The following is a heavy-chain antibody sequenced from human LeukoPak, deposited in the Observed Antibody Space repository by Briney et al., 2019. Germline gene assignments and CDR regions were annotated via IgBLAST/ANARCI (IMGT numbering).Heavy chain of an antibody. CDR2: IYYSGST. V-gene: IGHV4-38-2*02. D-gene: IGHD1-14*01. J-gene: IGHJ4*02. CDR3: ARDGI. Sequence: SETLSLTCTVSGFSISSGHYWGWVRPPPGKGLEWIGSIYYSGSTYYNPSLKSRVTISVDTSKNQFSLKLSSVTAADTAVYYCARDGIWGQGTLVTVSS. CDR1: GFSISSGHY.